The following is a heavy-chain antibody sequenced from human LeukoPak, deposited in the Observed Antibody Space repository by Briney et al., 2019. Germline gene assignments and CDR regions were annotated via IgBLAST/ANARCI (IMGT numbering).Heavy chain of an antibody. CDR3: AKDNAYYYADY. J-gene: IGHJ4*02. V-gene: IGHV3-21*01. Sequence: GGSLRLSCAASGFTFSSYSMNWARQAPGKGLEWVSSISSSSSYIHYADSVKGRFTISRDNAKNSLYLQMNSLRAEDTAVYYCAKDNAYYYADYWGQGTLVTVSS. CDR1: GFTFSSYS. D-gene: IGHD3-10*01. CDR2: ISSSSSYI.